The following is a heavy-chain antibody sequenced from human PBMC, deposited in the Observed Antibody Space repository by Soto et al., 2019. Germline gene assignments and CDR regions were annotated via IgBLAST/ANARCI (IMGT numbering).Heavy chain of an antibody. J-gene: IGHJ5*02. D-gene: IGHD1-1*01. CDR3: ARQYYWYVRRHPRNSFEP. Sequence: SETLSLTCTVSGGSISSYYWSWIRQPPGKGLEWIGYIYYSGSTNYNPSLKSRVTISVDTSKNQFSLKLSSVTAADTAVYYCARQYYWYVRRHPRNSFEPPGQAIVVTVFS. CDR1: GGSISSYY. V-gene: IGHV4-59*08. CDR2: IYYSGST.